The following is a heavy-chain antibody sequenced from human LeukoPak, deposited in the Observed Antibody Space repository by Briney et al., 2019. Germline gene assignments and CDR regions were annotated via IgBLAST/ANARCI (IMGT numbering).Heavy chain of an antibody. Sequence: SETLSLTCAVYGGSFSGYYWSWIRQPPGKGLEWIGEINHSGSTNYNPSLKSRVTISVDTSKNQFSLKLSSVTAADTAVYYCARGPPYCGGDCYPFDYWGQGTLVTVSS. CDR3: ARGPPYCGGDCYPFDY. D-gene: IGHD2-21*02. CDR1: GGSFSGYY. J-gene: IGHJ4*02. CDR2: INHSGST. V-gene: IGHV4-34*01.